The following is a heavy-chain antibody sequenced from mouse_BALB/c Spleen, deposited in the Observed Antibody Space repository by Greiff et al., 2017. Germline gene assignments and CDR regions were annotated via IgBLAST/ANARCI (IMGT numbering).Heavy chain of an antibody. V-gene: IGHV7-3*02. CDR2: IRNKANGYTT. J-gene: IGHJ4*01. Sequence: EVQLQESGGGLVQPGGSLRLSCATSGFTFTDYYMSWVRQPPGKALEWLGFIRNKANGYTTEYSASVKGRFTISRDKSQSILYLQMNTLRAEDSATYYCARERTARVYAMDYWGQGTSVTVSS. D-gene: IGHD3-2*01. CDR3: ARERTARVYAMDY. CDR1: GFTFTDYY.